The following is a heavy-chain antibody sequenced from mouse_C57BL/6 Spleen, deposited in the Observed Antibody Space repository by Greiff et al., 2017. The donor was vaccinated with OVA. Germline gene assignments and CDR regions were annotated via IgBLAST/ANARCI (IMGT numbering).Heavy chain of an antibody. D-gene: IGHD1-1*01. CDR3: ARDGPLYYGSSYGAY. V-gene: IGHV5-4*01. CDR1: GFTFSSYA. CDR2: ISDGGSYT. Sequence: DVKLQESGGGLVKPGGSLKLSCAASGFTFSSYAMSWVRQTPEKRLEWVATISDGGSYTYYPDNVKGRFTISRDNAKNNLYLQMSHLKSEDTAMYYCARDGPLYYGSSYGAYWGQGTLVTVSA. J-gene: IGHJ3*01.